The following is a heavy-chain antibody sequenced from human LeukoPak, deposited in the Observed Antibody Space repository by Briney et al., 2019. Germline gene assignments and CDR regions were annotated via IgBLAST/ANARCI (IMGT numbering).Heavy chain of an antibody. V-gene: IGHV4-59*01. CDR3: ARRIYGSGSYYMDY. J-gene: IGHJ4*02. D-gene: IGHD3-10*01. CDR1: GGSISSYY. Sequence: SETLSLTCTVSGGSISSYYWSWIRQPPGKGLEWIGYIYYSGSTNYNPSLKSRVTISVDTSKNQFSLKLSSVTAADTAVYYCARRIYGSGSYYMDYWGQGTLVTVSS. CDR2: IYYSGST.